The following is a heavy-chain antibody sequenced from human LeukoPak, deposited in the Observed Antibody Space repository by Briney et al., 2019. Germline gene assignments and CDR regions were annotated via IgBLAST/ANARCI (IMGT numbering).Heavy chain of an antibody. CDR1: GASISTYY. CDR3: ARVRSSGEPHLDF. J-gene: IGHJ4*02. V-gene: IGHV4-59*01. CDR2: LYSRGSP. Sequence: PSETLSLTCTVSGASISTYYWSWIRQSPGKGLEWIGYLYSRGSPNYNPSLKRRVTISVDTSKNHFSLTLSSVTAADTAVYYCARVRSSGEPHLDFWGQGTLVTVSS. D-gene: IGHD3-10*01.